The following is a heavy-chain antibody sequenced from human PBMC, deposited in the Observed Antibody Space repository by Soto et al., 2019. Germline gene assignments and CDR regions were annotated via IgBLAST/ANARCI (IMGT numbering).Heavy chain of an antibody. J-gene: IGHJ3*02. CDR3: VRDFAKQDAFDI. CDR1: GFTFSSYG. CDR2: ISYDTINK. V-gene: IGHV3-30-3*01. Sequence: QVQLVESGGGVVQPGRSLRLSCAASGFTFSSYGRHWVRQAPGKGLDWVAFISYDTINKFYADSVKGRFTISRDNSKNTLYLQMNSLRAEDTAVYYCVRDFAKQDAFDIWGQGTMVTVSS.